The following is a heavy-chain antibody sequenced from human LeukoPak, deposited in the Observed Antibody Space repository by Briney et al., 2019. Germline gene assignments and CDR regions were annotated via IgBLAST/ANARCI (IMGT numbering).Heavy chain of an antibody. CDR3: ARDLGHYYGSGSYYLDY. D-gene: IGHD3-10*01. Sequence: ASVKVSCKASGYTFTSYGISWVRQAPGQGLEWMGWISAYNGNTNYAQKLQGRVTMTTDTSTSIAYMELRSLRSDDTAVYYCARDLGHYYGSGSYYLDYWGQGTLVTVSS. CDR1: GYTFTSYG. CDR2: ISAYNGNT. V-gene: IGHV1-18*01. J-gene: IGHJ4*02.